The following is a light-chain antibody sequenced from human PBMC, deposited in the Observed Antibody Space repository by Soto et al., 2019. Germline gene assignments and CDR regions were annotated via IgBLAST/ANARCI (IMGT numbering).Light chain of an antibody. V-gene: IGLV2-23*02. CDR1: STDVGSYDL. CDR2: EVT. Sequence: QSVLTQPASVSGSPGQSITISCTGTSTDVGSYDLVSWYQQCPGKAPKLMIYEVTKRPSGVSNRFSGSKSGNTASLTISGLQAEDEADYYCCSYADTTTWVFGGGTQLTVL. J-gene: IGLJ3*02. CDR3: CSYADTTTWV.